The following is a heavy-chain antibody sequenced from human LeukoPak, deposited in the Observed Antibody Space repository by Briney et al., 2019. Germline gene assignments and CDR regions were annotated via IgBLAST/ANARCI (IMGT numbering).Heavy chain of an antibody. D-gene: IGHD2-2*01. J-gene: IGHJ5*02. Sequence: GGSLRLSCAASGFTLSYFDMNWVRQAPGKGLEWVSSNSTSSRYIYYKDSVRGRFTISRDDAKNSLHLEMHSLRAEDTAVYYCARADCSSSTCYLRRSWFDPWGQGTLVTVSS. CDR3: ARADCSSSTCYLRRSWFDP. V-gene: IGHV3-21*01. CDR1: GFTLSYFD. CDR2: NSTSSRYI.